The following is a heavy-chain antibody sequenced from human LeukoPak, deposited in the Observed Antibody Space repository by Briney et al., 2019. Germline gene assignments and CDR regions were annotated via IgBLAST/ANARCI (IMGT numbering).Heavy chain of an antibody. CDR1: GGSISSYY. CDR2: IYYSGTT. D-gene: IGHD6-13*01. V-gene: IGHV4-59*01. J-gene: IGHJ4*02. Sequence: MTSETLSLTCTVSGGSISSYYWSWIRQPPGKGLEWIGYIYYSGTTNYNPSLKSRVTISVDTSKNQFSLKLSSVTAAGTAVYYCARGVYIAAAQYGYWGQGTLVTVSS. CDR3: ARGVYIAAAQYGY.